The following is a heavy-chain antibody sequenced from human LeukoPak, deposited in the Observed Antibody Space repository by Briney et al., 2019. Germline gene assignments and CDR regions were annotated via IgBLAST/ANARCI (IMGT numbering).Heavy chain of an antibody. CDR1: GFTFTSYA. Sequence: TGGSLRLSCAASGFTFTSYAMNWVHQAPGKGLEWVSAISASGGSTYYADSVKGRFTISKDNSKNTLYLQMNSLRAEDTAVYYCATRITLVRGVMLGGDYWGQGTLVTVFS. CDR2: ISASGGST. V-gene: IGHV3-23*01. J-gene: IGHJ4*02. CDR3: ATRITLVRGVMLGGDY. D-gene: IGHD3-10*01.